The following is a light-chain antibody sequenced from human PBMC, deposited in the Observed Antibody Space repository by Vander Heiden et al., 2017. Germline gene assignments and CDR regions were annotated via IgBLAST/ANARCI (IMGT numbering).Light chain of an antibody. Sequence: QSVLTQPPSASGTPGQRVTITCSGSNSNIGINTASWYQPLPGTAPKLLIYSNNQRPSGVPDRFSGSKSGTSASLAISGLQSDDEADYYCAAWDDSLKGPVFGGGTKLTVL. CDR2: SNN. CDR1: NSNIGINT. J-gene: IGLJ3*02. V-gene: IGLV1-44*01. CDR3: AAWDDSLKGPV.